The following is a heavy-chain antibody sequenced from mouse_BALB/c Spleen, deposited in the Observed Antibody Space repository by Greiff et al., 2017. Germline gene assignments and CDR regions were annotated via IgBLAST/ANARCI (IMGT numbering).Heavy chain of an antibody. J-gene: IGHJ4*01. Sequence: LVESGPGLVQPSQSLSITCTVSGFSLTSYGVHWVRQSPGKGLEWLGVIWSGGSTDYNAAFISRLSISKDNSKSHVFFKMNSLQANDTAIYYCARKYDGAMDYWGQGTSVTVAS. CDR2: IWSGGST. CDR3: ARKYDGAMDY. D-gene: IGHD2-14*01. V-gene: IGHV2-2*02. CDR1: GFSLTSYG.